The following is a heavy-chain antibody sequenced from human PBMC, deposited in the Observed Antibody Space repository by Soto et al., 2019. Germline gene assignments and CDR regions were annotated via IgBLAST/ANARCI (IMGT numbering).Heavy chain of an antibody. CDR1: GYTFXGYY. CDR3: ARVHCSSTSCSTNWFDP. CDR2: INPNSGGT. J-gene: IGHJ5*02. V-gene: IGHV1-2*04. D-gene: IGHD2-2*02. Sequence: ASVKVSCKASGYTFXGYYMHWVRQAPGQGLEWMGWINPNSGGTNYAQKFQGWVTMTRDTSISTAYMELSRLRSDDTAVYYCARVHCSSTSCSTNWFDPWGQGTLVTVSS.